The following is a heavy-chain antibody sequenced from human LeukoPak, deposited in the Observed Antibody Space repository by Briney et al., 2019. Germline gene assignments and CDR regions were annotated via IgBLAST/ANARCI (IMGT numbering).Heavy chain of an antibody. CDR3: ARQCSSTSCFFDY. D-gene: IGHD2-2*01. CDR1: GYSFTSYW. CDR2: IYPGDSDT. Sequence: GESLKISCKGSGYSFTSYWISWVRQMPGKGLEWMGIIYPGDSDTRYSPSFQGQVTISADKSISTAYLQWSSLKASDTAMYYCARQCSSTSCFFDYWGQGTLVTVSP. J-gene: IGHJ4*02. V-gene: IGHV5-51*01.